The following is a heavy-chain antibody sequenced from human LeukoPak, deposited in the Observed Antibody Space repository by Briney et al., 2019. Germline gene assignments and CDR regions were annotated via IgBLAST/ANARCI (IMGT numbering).Heavy chain of an antibody. CDR2: ISYDGSNK. V-gene: IGHV3-30*04. CDR1: GFTFSSYA. D-gene: IGHD6-19*01. J-gene: IGHJ6*02. Sequence: GGSLRLSCAASGFTFSSYAMHWVRQAPGKGLEWVAVISYDGSNKYYADSVKGRFTISRDNSKNTLYLQMNSLRAEDTAVYYCAREGGYSSGWATSVNYYYGMDVWGQGTTVTVSS. CDR3: AREGGYSSGWATSVNYYYGMDV.